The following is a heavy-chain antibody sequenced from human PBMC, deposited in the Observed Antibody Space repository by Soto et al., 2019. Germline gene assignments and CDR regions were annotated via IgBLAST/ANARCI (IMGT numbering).Heavy chain of an antibody. D-gene: IGHD1-26*01. Sequence: QVQLVESGGGVVQPGRSLRLSCAASGFTFSSYAMHWVRQAPGKGLEWVAVISYDGSNKYYADSVKGRFTISRDNSKNTLYLQMNSLRAEDTAVYYCARDFRGATLYWGQGTLVTVSS. CDR2: ISYDGSNK. J-gene: IGHJ4*02. CDR1: GFTFSSYA. CDR3: ARDFRGATLY. V-gene: IGHV3-30-3*01.